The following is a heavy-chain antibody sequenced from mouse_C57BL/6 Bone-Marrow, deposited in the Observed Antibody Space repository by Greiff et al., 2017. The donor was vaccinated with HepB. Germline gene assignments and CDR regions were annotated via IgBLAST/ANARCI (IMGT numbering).Heavy chain of an antibody. V-gene: IGHV5-9-1*02. Sequence: EVKLVESGEGLVKPGGSLKLSCAASGFTFSSYAMSWVRQTPEKRLEWVAYISSGGDYIYYADTVKGRFTISRDNARNTLYLQMSSLKSEDTAMYYCTRSVSVDCYFDVWGTGTTLTVSS. J-gene: IGHJ1*03. CDR1: GFTFSSYA. CDR2: ISSGGDYI. CDR3: TRSVSVDCYFDV.